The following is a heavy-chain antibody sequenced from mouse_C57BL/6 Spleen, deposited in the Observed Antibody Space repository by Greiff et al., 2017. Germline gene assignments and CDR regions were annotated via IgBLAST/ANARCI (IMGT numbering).Heavy chain of an antibody. CDR1: GYTFTDYY. Sequence: QVQLKESGPELVKPGASVKISCKASGYTFTDYYINWVKQRPGQGLEWIGWIFPGSGSTYYNEKFKGKATLTVDKSSSTAYMLLSSLTSEDSAVYFCANPFYGSSHYYAMDYWGQGTSVTVSS. D-gene: IGHD1-1*01. V-gene: IGHV1-75*01. J-gene: IGHJ4*01. CDR2: IFPGSGST. CDR3: ANPFYGSSHYYAMDY.